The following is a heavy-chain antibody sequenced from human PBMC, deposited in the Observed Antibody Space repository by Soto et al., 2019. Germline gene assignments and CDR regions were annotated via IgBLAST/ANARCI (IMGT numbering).Heavy chain of an antibody. V-gene: IGHV3-33*01. CDR3: ARSGEWLRLGWLDT. CDR2: IWYDGSNK. J-gene: IGHJ5*02. CDR1: GFTFSSYG. Sequence: QVQLVESGGGVVQPGRSLRLSCAASGFTFSSYGMHWVRQAPGKGLEWVAVIWYDGSNKYYADSVKGRFTISRDNSKNTLYLQMNSLRAEDTAVYYCARSGEWLRLGWLDTWGQGTLVTVST. D-gene: IGHD6-19*01.